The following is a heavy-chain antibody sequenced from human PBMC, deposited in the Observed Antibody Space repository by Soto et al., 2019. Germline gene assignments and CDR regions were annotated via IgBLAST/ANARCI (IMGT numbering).Heavy chain of an antibody. CDR1: GGSISSGGYY. CDR2: IYYSGST. Sequence: QVQLQESGPGLVKPSQTLSLTCTVSGGSISSGGYYWSWIRQHPGKGLEWIGYIYYSGSTYYNPSLKSRVTISVDTSKNQFSLNLSSVTAADTAVYYCARFMGLVTMRWFDPWGQGTLVTVSS. D-gene: IGHD6-19*01. J-gene: IGHJ5*02. CDR3: ARFMGLVTMRWFDP. V-gene: IGHV4-31*03.